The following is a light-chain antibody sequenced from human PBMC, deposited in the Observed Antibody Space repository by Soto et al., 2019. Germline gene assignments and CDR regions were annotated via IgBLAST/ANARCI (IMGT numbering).Light chain of an antibody. Sequence: EIVLTQSPGTLSLSPGERATLSCRASQSVSSSSLAWYQQKPGQAPRLLIYGASSRATGIPDRFSGSGSGTDFTLTISRLEPEDFAVYYWQQYGSFFGQGTKLEIK. V-gene: IGKV3-20*01. CDR3: QQYGSF. CDR2: GAS. J-gene: IGKJ2*01. CDR1: QSVSSSS.